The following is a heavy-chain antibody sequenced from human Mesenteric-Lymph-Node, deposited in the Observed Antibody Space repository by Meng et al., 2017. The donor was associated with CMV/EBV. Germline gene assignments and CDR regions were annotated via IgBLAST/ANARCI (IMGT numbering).Heavy chain of an antibody. V-gene: IGHV4-34*01. CDR3: ARVPRYCTNGVCYYYYYGMDV. J-gene: IGHJ6*02. CDR2: INHSGGT. Sequence: GSLRLSCAVYGGSFSGYYWTWIRQPPGKGLEWIGEINHSGGTNYNPSLKSRVTISVDTSKNQLSLKLSSVTAADTAVYYCARVPRYCTNGVCYYYYYGMDVWGQGTTVTVSS. D-gene: IGHD2-8*01. CDR1: GGSFSGYY.